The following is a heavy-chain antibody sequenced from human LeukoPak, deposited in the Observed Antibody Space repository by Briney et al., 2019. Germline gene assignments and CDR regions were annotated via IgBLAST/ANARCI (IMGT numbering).Heavy chain of an antibody. V-gene: IGHV1-8*01. CDR2: RNPNSGNT. CDR3: ATGRGILQHPAEAKFDP. CDR1: GYTFTSYD. Sequence: ASVKVSCKASGYTFTSYDINWVRQAPGHGLEWMGWRNPNSGNTGYAQKFQGRITMTRNTSISTAYTEPSSLRSEATAVYYCATGRGILQHPAEAKFDPWGQGTLVTVSS. D-gene: IGHD2-15*01. J-gene: IGHJ5*02.